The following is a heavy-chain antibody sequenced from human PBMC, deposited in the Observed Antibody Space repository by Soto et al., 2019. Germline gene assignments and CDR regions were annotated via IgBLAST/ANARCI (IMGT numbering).Heavy chain of an antibody. CDR3: ARAGGSYYDFWSGYSTQWDY. Sequence: ASVKVSCKASGYTFTSYGISWVRQAPGQGLEWMGWMNPNSGNTGYAQKFQGRVTMTRNTSISTAYMELSSLRSEDTAVYYCARAGGSYYDFWSGYSTQWDYWGQGTLVTVSS. CDR2: MNPNSGNT. D-gene: IGHD3-3*01. J-gene: IGHJ4*02. CDR1: GYTFTSYG. V-gene: IGHV1-8*02.